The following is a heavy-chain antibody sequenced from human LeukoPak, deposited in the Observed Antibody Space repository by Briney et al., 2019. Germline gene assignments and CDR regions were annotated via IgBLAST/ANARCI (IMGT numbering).Heavy chain of an antibody. J-gene: IGHJ6*02. D-gene: IGHD2-15*01. CDR2: TNWDGNNI. Sequence: GMSLRLSCVASGFRFEDYGMHWVRQAPGKGLEWVSGTNWDGNNIGYGDSVKGRFIVSRDNAKNSLYLQMNSLRPEDTALYHCVKDIGYCGGGSCSADFYGMDVWGQGTTVTVSS. V-gene: IGHV3-9*01. CDR1: GFRFEDYG. CDR3: VKDIGYCGGGSCSADFYGMDV.